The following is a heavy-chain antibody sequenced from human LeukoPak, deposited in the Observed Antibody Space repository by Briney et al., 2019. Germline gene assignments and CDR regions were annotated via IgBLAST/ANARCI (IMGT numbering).Heavy chain of an antibody. J-gene: IGHJ4*02. CDR3: ARAPTVTTTISFDY. CDR1: GYTFTGYY. Sequence: GASVKVSCKASGYTFTGYYMHWVRQAPGQGLEWMGWTNPNSGGTNYAQKFQGRVTMTRDTSISTAYMELSRLRSDDTAVYYCARAPTVTTTISFDYWGQGTLVTVSS. D-gene: IGHD4-17*01. V-gene: IGHV1-2*02. CDR2: TNPNSGGT.